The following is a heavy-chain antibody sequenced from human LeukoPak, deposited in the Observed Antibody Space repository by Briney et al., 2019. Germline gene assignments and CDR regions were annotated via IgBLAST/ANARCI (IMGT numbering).Heavy chain of an antibody. Sequence: PGGSLRLSRAASGFTFSSYGMHWVRQAPGKGLEWVAVIWYDGSNKYYADSVKGRFTISRDNSKNTLYLQMNSLRAEDTAVYYCARTYSSSWVGAFDIWGQGTMVTVSS. J-gene: IGHJ3*02. CDR3: ARTYSSSWVGAFDI. CDR2: IWYDGSNK. V-gene: IGHV3-33*01. CDR1: GFTFSSYG. D-gene: IGHD6-13*01.